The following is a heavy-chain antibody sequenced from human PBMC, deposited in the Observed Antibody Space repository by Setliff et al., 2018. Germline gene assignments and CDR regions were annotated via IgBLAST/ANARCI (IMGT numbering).Heavy chain of an antibody. CDR1: GGTFSSYA. J-gene: IGHJ4*02. Sequence: SVKVSCKASGGTFSSYAISWVRQAPGQGLEWMGRIIPIFGTANYAQKFQGRVTITADKSTSTAYMELSSLRSDDTAVYYCARGAAYCTNGVCDRNYFDYWGQGTLVTVSS. CDR3: ARGAAYCTNGVCDRNYFDY. V-gene: IGHV1-69*06. CDR2: IIPIFGTA. D-gene: IGHD2-8*01.